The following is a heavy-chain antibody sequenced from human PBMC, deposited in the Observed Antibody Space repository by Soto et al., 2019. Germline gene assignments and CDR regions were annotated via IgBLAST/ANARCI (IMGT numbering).Heavy chain of an antibody. CDR2: MNPDSGST. J-gene: IGHJ5*02. D-gene: IGHD6-19*01. V-gene: IGHV1-8*01. Sequence: ASVKVSCKPSGYPFTSYHVNWVRQAPGQGLEWMGWMNPDSGSTDYALKFQGRLTMTRNTSMSTAYLELRSMTSEDTAIYYCARGRFISKGYDSGWSIAHSGHGTQVTVS. CDR3: ARGRFISKGYDSGWSIAH. CDR1: GYPFTSYH.